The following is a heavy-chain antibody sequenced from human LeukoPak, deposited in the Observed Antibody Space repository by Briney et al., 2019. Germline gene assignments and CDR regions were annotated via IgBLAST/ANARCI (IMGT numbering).Heavy chain of an antibody. J-gene: IGHJ4*02. CDR1: GYTFTGYY. V-gene: IGHV1-46*01. CDR2: INPSGGST. D-gene: IGHD6-25*01. CDR3: ARFPFLLSGFWDY. Sequence: ASMKVSCKASGYTFTGYYIHWLRQAPGQGHEWMGIINPSGGSTIYPQKFQGRVSMTRDTSTSTVYMELSSLRSEDTAVYYCARFPFLLSGFWDYCGQGTLVTVSS.